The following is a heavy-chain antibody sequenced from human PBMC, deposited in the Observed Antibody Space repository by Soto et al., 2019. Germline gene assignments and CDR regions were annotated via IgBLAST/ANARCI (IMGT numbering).Heavy chain of an antibody. CDR1: GFTLINYW. Sequence: EVQLVESGGGLVQPGGSLRLSCAASGFTLINYWMHWVRQAPGKGLVWVSGINTDGSNTNYADSVKGRFTISRDNAKNTLSLQMHSLRAEDTAVYYCARVYYDSSGKTFPDYWGRGTLVTVSS. V-gene: IGHV3-74*01. J-gene: IGHJ4*02. CDR3: ARVYYDSSGKTFPDY. CDR2: INTDGSNT. D-gene: IGHD3-22*01.